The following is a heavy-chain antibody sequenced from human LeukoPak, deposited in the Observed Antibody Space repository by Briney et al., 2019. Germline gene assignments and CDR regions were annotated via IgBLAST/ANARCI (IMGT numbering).Heavy chain of an antibody. Sequence: GGSLRLSCAASGFTFDDYGMSWVRQAPGKGLEWVSGINWNGGSTGYADSVKGRFTISRDNAKNSLYLQMNSLRAEDTAVYYCARDLGVAARRDAFDIWGQGTMVTVSS. J-gene: IGHJ3*02. CDR3: ARDLGVAARRDAFDI. V-gene: IGHV3-20*04. CDR2: INWNGGST. CDR1: GFTFDDYG. D-gene: IGHD6-6*01.